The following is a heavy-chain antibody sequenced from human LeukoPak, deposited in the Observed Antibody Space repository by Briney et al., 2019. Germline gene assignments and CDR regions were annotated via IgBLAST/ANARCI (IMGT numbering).Heavy chain of an antibody. D-gene: IGHD3-3*01. Sequence: PGGSLRLSCAASGFTLSDHYMDWVRQAPGKGLEWVSSISSSGSYIYYADAVKGRFTISRDNAKNSLYLQMNSLRAEDTAVYYCAREIFWSGYYSNLHFDYWGRGTQVTVSS. CDR3: AREIFWSGYYSNLHFDY. CDR2: ISSSGSYI. J-gene: IGHJ4*02. V-gene: IGHV3-21*01. CDR1: GFTLSDHY.